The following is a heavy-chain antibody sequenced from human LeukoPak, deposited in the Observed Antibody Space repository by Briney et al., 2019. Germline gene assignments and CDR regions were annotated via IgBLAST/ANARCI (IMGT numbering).Heavy chain of an antibody. CDR2: IIPIFGTA. CDR1: GGTFSSYA. CDR3: ARIGQGYGSGSYYQYNWFDP. V-gene: IGHV1-69*13. J-gene: IGHJ5*02. D-gene: IGHD3-10*01. Sequence: ASVKVSCKATGGTFSSYAISWVRQAPGQGLEWMGGIIPIFGTANYAQKFQGRVTITADESTSTAYMELSSLRSEDTAVYYCARIGQGYGSGSYYQYNWFDPWGQGTLVTVSS.